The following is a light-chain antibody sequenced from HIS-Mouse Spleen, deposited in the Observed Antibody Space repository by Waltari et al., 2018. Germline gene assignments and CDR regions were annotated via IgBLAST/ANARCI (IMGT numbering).Light chain of an antibody. CDR1: QSISSW. J-gene: IGKJ3*01. V-gene: IGKV1-5*03. CDR2: KAS. Sequence: DIQMTQSPSTLSASVGDRVTITCRASQSISSWLAWYQQKPGKAPKLLIYKASSVESGVPSRFSGSGSGTEVTLTISSLQPDDFATYYCQQYNSYPFTFGPGTKVEIK. CDR3: QQYNSYPFT.